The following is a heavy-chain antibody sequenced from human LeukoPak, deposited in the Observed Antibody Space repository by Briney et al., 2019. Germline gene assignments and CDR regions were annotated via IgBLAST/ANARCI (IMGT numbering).Heavy chain of an antibody. Sequence: GGSLRLSCAGGFTFSDYSMNWIRQAPGKGLEWVSYISSSSSTVYYTDSVKGRFTISRDNAKNSLYLQMTSLRAEDTAVYYCARDSHDPFTIFGVVITNPLPDDYWGPGTLVTVSS. J-gene: IGHJ4*02. CDR3: ARDSHDPFTIFGVVITNPLPDDY. CDR1: GFTFSDYS. V-gene: IGHV3-48*04. D-gene: IGHD3-3*01. CDR2: ISSSSSTV.